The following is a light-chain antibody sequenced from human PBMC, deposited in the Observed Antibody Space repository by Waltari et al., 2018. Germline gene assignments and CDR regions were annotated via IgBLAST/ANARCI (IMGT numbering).Light chain of an antibody. Sequence: QSALTQPASVSGSPGQSITISCTGTSSDVGDYNYVSWYRHHPGKAPKLMIYDFSNRPSGVSTRFSASKPGNTASLAISGLQAEDEADYYCSSHTSSSTPVFGGGTKLTVL. CDR3: SSHTSSSTPV. V-gene: IGLV2-14*03. J-gene: IGLJ3*02. CDR2: DFS. CDR1: SSDVGDYNY.